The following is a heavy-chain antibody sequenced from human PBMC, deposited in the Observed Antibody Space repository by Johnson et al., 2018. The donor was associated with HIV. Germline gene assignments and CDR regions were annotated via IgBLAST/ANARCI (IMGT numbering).Heavy chain of an antibody. V-gene: IGHV3-23*04. CDR3: VKDQGKAVAAPDAFDI. D-gene: IGHD6-19*01. Sequence: MQLVESGGGLVQPGGSLRLSCVASGFTFSSYAMSWVRQAPGKGLEWVSAISGSGGSTYYADSVKGRFTISRDNSKNTLYLQMNSLRAEDTALYYCVKDQGKAVAAPDAFDIWGQGTMVTVSS. CDR1: GFTFSSYA. J-gene: IGHJ3*02. CDR2: ISGSGGST.